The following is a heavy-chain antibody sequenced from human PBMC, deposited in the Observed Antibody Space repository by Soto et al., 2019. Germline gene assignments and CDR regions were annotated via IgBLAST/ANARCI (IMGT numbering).Heavy chain of an antibody. V-gene: IGHV1-8*01. CDR2: MNPNSGNT. CDR3: ASSAFYDFWRGYRGGYVFEM. CDR1: GYTFTSYD. J-gene: IGHJ3*02. D-gene: IGHD3-3*01. Sequence: ASVKVSCKASGYTFTSYDINWVRQATGQGLEWMGWMNPNSGNTGYAQKFQGRVTMTRNTSISTAYMELSSLRSEDTAVYYCASSAFYDFWRGYRGGYVFEMWGEGTMVSVSS.